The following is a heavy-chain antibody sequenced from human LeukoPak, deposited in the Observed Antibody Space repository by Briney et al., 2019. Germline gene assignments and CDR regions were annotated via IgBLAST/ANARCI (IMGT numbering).Heavy chain of an antibody. V-gene: IGHV4-31*03. CDR3: ARAPRGAAIFTRLDP. D-gene: IGHD2-2*02. Sequence: SETLSLTCTVSGGSISSGGYYWSWIRQHPGKGLEWIGYIYYSGSTYYNPSLKSRVTISVDTSKNQFSLKLSSVTAADTAVYYCARAPRGAAIFTRLDPWGQGTLVTVSS. CDR2: IYYSGST. J-gene: IGHJ5*02. CDR1: GGSISSGGYY.